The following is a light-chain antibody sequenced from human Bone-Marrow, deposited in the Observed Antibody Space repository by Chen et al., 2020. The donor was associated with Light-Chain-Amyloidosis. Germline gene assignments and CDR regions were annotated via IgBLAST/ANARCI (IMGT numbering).Light chain of an antibody. CDR2: EVT. V-gene: IGLV2-14*01. J-gene: IGLJ1*01. CDR3: SSYTITNTLV. CDR1: SSDVGGDNH. Sequence: QSALTQTASVSGSPRQSITISCTDTSSDVGGDNHVSWYQQHPDKAPKLMIYEVTNRPSWVPDRFSGSKSDNTASLTISGLQTEDEADYFCSSYTITNTLVFGSGTRVTVL.